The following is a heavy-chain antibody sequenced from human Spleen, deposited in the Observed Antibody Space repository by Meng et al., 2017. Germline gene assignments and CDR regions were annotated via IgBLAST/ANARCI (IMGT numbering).Heavy chain of an antibody. CDR1: GYTFTSYA. V-gene: IGHV7-4-1*02. CDR2: INTNTGNP. CDR3: ARDPLYYDFWSGYYKGDYFDY. Sequence: VKVSCKASGYTFTSYAMNWVRQAPGQGLEWMGWINTNTGNPTYAQGFTGRFVFSLDTSVSTAYLQISSLKAEDTAVYYCARDPLYYDFWSGYYKGDYFDYWGQGTLVTVSS. J-gene: IGHJ4*02. D-gene: IGHD3-3*01.